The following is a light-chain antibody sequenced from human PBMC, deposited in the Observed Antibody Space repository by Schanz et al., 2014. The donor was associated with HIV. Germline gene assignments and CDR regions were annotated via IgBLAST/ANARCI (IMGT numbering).Light chain of an antibody. J-gene: IGKJ2*01. CDR2: AAS. V-gene: IGKV1-39*01. CDR3: QQSYSATPYT. CDR1: QRISTY. Sequence: DIQMTQSPSSLSASVGDRITITCRASQRISTYLNWYQQHPGKAPKLLIYAASYLQSGVPSRFSGSGSGTHFTLTITGLQFEDFATYYCQQSYSATPYTFGQGTKVEIK.